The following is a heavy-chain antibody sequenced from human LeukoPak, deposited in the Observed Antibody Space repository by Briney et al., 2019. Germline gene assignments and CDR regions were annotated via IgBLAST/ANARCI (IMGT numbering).Heavy chain of an antibody. J-gene: IGHJ4*02. D-gene: IGHD6-19*01. Sequence: PSETLSLTCAVSGGSISSSNWWSWVRQPPGKGLEWIGEIYHSGSTNYNPSLKSRATISVDKSKNQFSLKLSSVTAADTAVYYCARSLGIAVAGPVVYWGQGTLVTVSS. V-gene: IGHV4-4*02. CDR1: GGSISSSNW. CDR2: IYHSGST. CDR3: ARSLGIAVAGPVVY.